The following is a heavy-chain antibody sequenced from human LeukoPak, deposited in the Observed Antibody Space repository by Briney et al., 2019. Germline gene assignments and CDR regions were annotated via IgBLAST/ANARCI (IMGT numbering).Heavy chain of an antibody. CDR2: ISAYNGNT. D-gene: IGHD4-17*01. J-gene: IGHJ4*02. CDR3: ASTSTVTTSFAFDY. Sequence: ASVKVSCKASGYTFTCYYMHWVRQAPGQGLEWMGWISAYNGNTNYAQKLQGRVTMTTDTSTSTAYMELRSLRSDDTAVYYCASTSTVTTSFAFDYWGQGTLVTVSS. CDR1: GYTFTCYY. V-gene: IGHV1-18*04.